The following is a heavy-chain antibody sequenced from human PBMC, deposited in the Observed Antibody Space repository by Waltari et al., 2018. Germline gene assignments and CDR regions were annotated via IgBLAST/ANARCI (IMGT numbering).Heavy chain of an antibody. V-gene: IGHV2-26*01. Sequence: QVTLKESGPVLVKPTETLQLTCTVSGCSINNTRVGVSWIRQPTAKALEWLPHIFATDEKSYSTALKCRLPIHNETSQSRVLLIMTSMCPVDTATFYWALMPSSSWYFPPYSYTMDVWGKGTTVTVSS. CDR3: ALMPSSSWYFPPYSYTMDV. CDR1: GCSINNTRVG. D-gene: IGHD6-13*01. CDR2: IFATDEK. J-gene: IGHJ6*03.